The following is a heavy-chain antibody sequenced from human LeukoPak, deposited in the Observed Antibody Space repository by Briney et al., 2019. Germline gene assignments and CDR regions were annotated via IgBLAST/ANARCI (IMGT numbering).Heavy chain of an antibody. Sequence: GGSLRFSCAASGFTFSSYWMSWVRQAPGKGLEWVANIKQDGSEKYYVDSVKGRFTISRDNAKNSLYLQMNSLRAEDTAVYYCARTAAAGTLYFDYWGQGTLVTVSS. CDR1: GFTFSSYW. CDR3: ARTAAAGTLYFDY. V-gene: IGHV3-7*01. CDR2: IKQDGSEK. D-gene: IGHD6-13*01. J-gene: IGHJ4*02.